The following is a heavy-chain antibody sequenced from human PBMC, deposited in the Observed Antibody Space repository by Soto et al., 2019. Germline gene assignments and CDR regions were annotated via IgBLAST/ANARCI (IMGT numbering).Heavy chain of an antibody. V-gene: IGHV3-73*02. CDR3: TRLHSNDY. CDR1: GFTFSGSA. J-gene: IGHJ4*02. CDR2: IRSKANSYAT. Sequence: EVQLVESGGGLVQPGGSLKLSCAASGFTFSGSAMHWVRQASGKGLEWVGRIRSKANSYATAYAASEKGRFTISRDDSKNTAYLQMNSLKTEDTAVYYCTRLHSNDYWGQGTLVTVSS.